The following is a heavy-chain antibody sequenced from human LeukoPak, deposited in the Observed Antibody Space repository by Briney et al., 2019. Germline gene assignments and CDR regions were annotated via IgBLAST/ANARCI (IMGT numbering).Heavy chain of an antibody. CDR2: IYSGGST. CDR3: ARESAADPYYFDY. Sequence: GGSLRLSCAASGFTVSSNYMTWVRQAPGKGLEWVSVIYSGGSTNYADSVKGRFTISRDNSKNTLYLQMNSLRAEDTAVYYCARESAADPYYFDYWGQGTVVTVSS. J-gene: IGHJ4*02. CDR1: GFTVSSNY. V-gene: IGHV3-66*01. D-gene: IGHD6-13*01.